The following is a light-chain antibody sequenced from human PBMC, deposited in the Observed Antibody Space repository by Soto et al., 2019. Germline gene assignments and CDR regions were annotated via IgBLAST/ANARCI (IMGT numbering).Light chain of an antibody. CDR2: GAS. CDR1: QSILDSSDNENH. Sequence: DIVMTQSPDSLAVSLGERATINCKSSQSILDSSDNENHLAWYQQRPGRPPKLVIYGASTRESGVPDRFSGSGSGTDFSLTITSPQAEDVTVYYCQQYYTIPFSFGPGTIVDV. V-gene: IGKV4-1*01. J-gene: IGKJ3*01. CDR3: QQYYTIPFS.